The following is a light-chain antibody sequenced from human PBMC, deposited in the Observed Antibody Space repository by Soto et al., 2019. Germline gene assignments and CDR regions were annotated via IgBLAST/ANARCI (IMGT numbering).Light chain of an antibody. CDR3: QSYDSSLSGHVV. CDR1: SSNIGAGYD. J-gene: IGLJ2*01. Sequence: QSVLTQPPSVSGAPGQMVTLSCTGSSSNIGAGYDVHWYQQLPGTAPKLLIYGNSNRPSGVPDRFSGSKSGTSASLAITGLQAEDDADYYCQSYDSSLSGHVVFGGGTKLTVL. V-gene: IGLV1-40*01. CDR2: GNS.